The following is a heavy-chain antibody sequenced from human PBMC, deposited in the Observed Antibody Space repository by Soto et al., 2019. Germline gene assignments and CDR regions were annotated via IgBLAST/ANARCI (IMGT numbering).Heavy chain of an antibody. V-gene: IGHV4-39*01. J-gene: IGHJ4*02. Sequence: SETLSLTCTVSGGSISSSSYYWGWIRQPPGKGLEWIGSIYYSGSTYYNPSLKSRVTISVDTSKNQFSLKLSSVTAADTAVYYCASALTGYYKPFDYWGQGTLVTVSS. CDR1: GGSISSSSYY. D-gene: IGHD3-9*01. CDR3: ASALTGYYKPFDY. CDR2: IYYSGST.